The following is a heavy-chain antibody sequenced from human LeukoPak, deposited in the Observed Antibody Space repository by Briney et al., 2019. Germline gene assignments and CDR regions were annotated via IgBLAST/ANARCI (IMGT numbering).Heavy chain of an antibody. CDR2: IYYSGIT. CDR1: GGSISSSSYY. Sequence: SETLSLTCTVSGGSISSSSYYWRWLRQPPGKGLEGIGSIYYSGITYYNPSLKSRVTISVDTSKNQFSLKLSSVTAADTAVYYCARGAGGYDYYYDYWGQGTLVTVSS. CDR3: ARGAGGYDYYYDY. D-gene: IGHD5-12*01. J-gene: IGHJ4*02. V-gene: IGHV4-39*01.